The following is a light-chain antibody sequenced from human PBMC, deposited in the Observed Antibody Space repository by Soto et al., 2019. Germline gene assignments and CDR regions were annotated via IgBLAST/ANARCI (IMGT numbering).Light chain of an antibody. V-gene: IGKV3-15*01. Sequence: ETVMTQSPATLSVSPGERATLSCRASQSVTTNLAWYQQKPGQTPRLLIHGASTRATGIPDRLSGSGSGTEFTLTISSLQSEDFAVYXCQQYNDWPLTFGGGTKVEIK. CDR3: QQYNDWPLT. J-gene: IGKJ4*01. CDR2: GAS. CDR1: QSVTTN.